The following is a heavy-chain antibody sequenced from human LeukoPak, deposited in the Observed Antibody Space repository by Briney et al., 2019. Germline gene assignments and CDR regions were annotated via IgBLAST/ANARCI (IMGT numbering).Heavy chain of an antibody. V-gene: IGHV4-31*03. CDR3: ARGLDCGGDCYAYFDY. CDR2: IYYSGST. D-gene: IGHD2-21*02. Sequence: SETLSFTCTVSGGSISSGGYYWSWIRQHPGKGLEWIGYIYYSGSTYYNPSLKSRVTISVDTSKNQFSLKLSSVTAADTAVYYCARGLDCGGDCYAYFDYWGQGTLVTVSS. CDR1: GGSISSGGYY. J-gene: IGHJ4*02.